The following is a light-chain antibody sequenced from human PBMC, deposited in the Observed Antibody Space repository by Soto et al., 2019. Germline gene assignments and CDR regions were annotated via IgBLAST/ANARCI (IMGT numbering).Light chain of an antibody. Sequence: QSALTQPASVSGSPGQSITISCTGTSGDVGAYNSVSWYQQHPGKAPKLMIYEVSNRPSGVSNRFSGSKSGNTASLTISGLQAEDEADYYCSSYTSSSTRVFGSGTKVTVL. CDR1: SGDVGAYNS. V-gene: IGLV2-14*01. CDR2: EVS. J-gene: IGLJ1*01. CDR3: SSYTSSSTRV.